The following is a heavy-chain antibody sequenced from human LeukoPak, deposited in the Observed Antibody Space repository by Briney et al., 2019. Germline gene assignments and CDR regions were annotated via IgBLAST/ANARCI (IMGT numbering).Heavy chain of an antibody. CDR3: ARSPVTSNWNPNWFDP. D-gene: IGHD1-1*01. J-gene: IGHJ5*02. CDR2: ITSGSSYI. CDR1: GFTFSSYS. Sequence: GGSLRLSCAASGFTFSSYSMNWVRQAPGKGLEWVSSITSGSSYIYYADSVKGRFTISRDNAKNSLYLQMNSLRAEDTAVYYCARSPVTSNWNPNWFDPWGQGTLVTVSS. V-gene: IGHV3-21*01.